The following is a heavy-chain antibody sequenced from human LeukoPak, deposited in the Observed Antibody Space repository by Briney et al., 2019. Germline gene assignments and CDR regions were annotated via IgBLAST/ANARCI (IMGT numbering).Heavy chain of an antibody. Sequence: SGPTLVNPTQTLTLTCTFSGFSLSTSGMCVSWIRQPPGKALEWLARIDWDDDRYYSTSLKTRLTISKDTSKNQVVLTMTNMDPVDTATYYCARSITIFGVVIIRGAFDIWGQETMVTVSS. J-gene: IGHJ3*02. CDR2: IDWDDDR. CDR3: ARSITIFGVVIIRGAFDI. D-gene: IGHD3-3*01. V-gene: IGHV2-70*11. CDR1: GFSLSTSGMC.